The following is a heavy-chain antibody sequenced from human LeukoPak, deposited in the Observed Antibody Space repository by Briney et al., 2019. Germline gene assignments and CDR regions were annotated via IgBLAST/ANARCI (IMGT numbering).Heavy chain of an antibody. V-gene: IGHV3-30*02. CDR3: AKTDYGDTDYAFDI. CDR2: IRYDGSNK. J-gene: IGHJ3*02. Sequence: PGGSLRLSCAASGFTFSNYGMHWVRQAPGKGLEWVAFIRYDGSNKYYADSAKGRFTISRDNSKNTLSLQMNSLRAEDTAVYYCAKTDYGDTDYAFDIWGQGTMVTVSS. CDR1: GFTFSNYG. D-gene: IGHD4-17*01.